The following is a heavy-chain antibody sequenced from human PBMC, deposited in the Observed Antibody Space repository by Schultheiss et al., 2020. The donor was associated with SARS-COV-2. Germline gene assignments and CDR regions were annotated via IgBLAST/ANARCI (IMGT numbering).Heavy chain of an antibody. J-gene: IGHJ6*02. CDR3: ARDVDSSAWNGMDV. CDR1: GFTFRDYG. V-gene: IGHV3-33*01. CDR2: MWYDGSNE. Sequence: GGSLRLSCAASGFTFRDYGMHWVRQAPGKGLEWVAAMWYDGSNEYHADSVKGRFSISRDNSKDTLYLQMNSLRGDDTAVYYCARDVDSSAWNGMDVWGQGTKVTVSS. D-gene: IGHD3-22*01.